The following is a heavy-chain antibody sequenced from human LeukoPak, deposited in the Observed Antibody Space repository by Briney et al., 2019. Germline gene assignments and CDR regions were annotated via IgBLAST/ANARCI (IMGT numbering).Heavy chain of an antibody. CDR1: SYSINSNYY. CDR3: ARTTEGYCRGRSCYSYYYYMDV. J-gene: IGHJ6*03. V-gene: IGHV4-38-2*01. D-gene: IGHD2-15*01. CDR2: IYYSGST. Sequence: SETLSLTCSVSSYSINSNYYWGWIRQSPGKGLEWIGYIYYSGSTYYNPSLKSRVTISVDTFKNQFSLKLSSVTAADTAVYYCARTTEGYCRGRSCYSYYYYMDVWGKGTTVTVSS.